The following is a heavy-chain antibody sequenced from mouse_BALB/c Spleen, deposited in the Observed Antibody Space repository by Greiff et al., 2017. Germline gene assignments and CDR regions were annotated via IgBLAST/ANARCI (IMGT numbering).Heavy chain of an antibody. Sequence: EVQVVESGGGLVQPGGSRKLSCAASGFTFSDYGMAWVRQAPGKGPEWVAFISNLAYSIYYADTVTGRFTISRENAKNTLYLEMSSLRSEDTAMYYCARDYYGSSYGYFYVWGAGTTVTVSS. CDR2: ISNLAYSI. D-gene: IGHD1-1*01. CDR1: GFTFSDYG. CDR3: ARDYYGSSYGYFYV. V-gene: IGHV5-15*02. J-gene: IGHJ1*01.